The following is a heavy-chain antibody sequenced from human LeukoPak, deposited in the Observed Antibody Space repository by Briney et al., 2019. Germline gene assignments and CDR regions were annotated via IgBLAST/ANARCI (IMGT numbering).Heavy chain of an antibody. CDR1: VYTFTGYY. D-gene: IGHD2-2*01. V-gene: IGHV1-2*06. CDR2: INPNSGGT. J-gene: IGHJ5*02. CDR3: ARDLPRYCSSTSCPNWFDP. Sequence: GASVKVSCKASVYTFTGYYMHWVRQAPGQGLEWMGRINPNSGGTNYAQKFQGRVTMTRDTSISTAYMELSRLRSDDTAVYYCARDLPRYCSSTSCPNWFDPWGQGTLVTVSS.